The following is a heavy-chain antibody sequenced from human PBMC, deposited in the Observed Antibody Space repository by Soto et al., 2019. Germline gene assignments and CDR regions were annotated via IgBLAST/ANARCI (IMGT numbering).Heavy chain of an antibody. CDR3: ARLSTSAGRRDLAC. V-gene: IGHV3-7*01. CDR1: GFSLSSYW. CDR2: MNQDGSES. Sequence: EVQLVESGGGLVQPGGSLRLSCAASGFSLSSYWMSWVRQAPGKGLEWVANMNQDGSESDYVGSVKGRFTFTRDNAKNSLYLHMNSLRAEDTDVYYCARLSTSAGRRDLACWGQGTLVTVSS. J-gene: IGHJ4*02.